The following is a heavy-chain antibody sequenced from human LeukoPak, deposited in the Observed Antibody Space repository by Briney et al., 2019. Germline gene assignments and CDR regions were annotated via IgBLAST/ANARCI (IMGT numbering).Heavy chain of an antibody. CDR1: GFTFYRYA. J-gene: IGHJ4*02. Sequence: GGSLRLFCAASGFTFYRYAMSWVRQAAGEGLEWVLSISGNGGSIYYADSVKGRFTISRDNSKNTVYLQMNSLRAEDTALYFCAKAPYYYDTSGYFFRNFDYWGQGTLVTVSS. CDR2: ISGNGGSI. V-gene: IGHV3-23*01. D-gene: IGHD3-22*01. CDR3: AKAPYYYDTSGYFFRNFDY.